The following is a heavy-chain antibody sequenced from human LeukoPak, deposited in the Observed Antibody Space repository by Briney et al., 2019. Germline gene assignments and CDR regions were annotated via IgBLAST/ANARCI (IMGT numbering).Heavy chain of an antibody. V-gene: IGHV3-74*01. Sequence: GGSLRLSCAASGLTFSSYWMHWVRQAPGKGLVWVSRINSDGSSTSYADSVKGRFTISRDNAKNTLYLQMNSLRAEDTAVYYCARDLYYYGSGSYSGRRIWGQGTLVTVSP. CDR2: INSDGSST. CDR1: GLTFSSYW. J-gene: IGHJ4*02. CDR3: ARDLYYYGSGSYSGRRI. D-gene: IGHD3-10*01.